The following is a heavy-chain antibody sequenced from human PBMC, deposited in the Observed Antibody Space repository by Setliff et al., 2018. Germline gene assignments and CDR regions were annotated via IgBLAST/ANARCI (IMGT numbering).Heavy chain of an antibody. CDR1: GFTFGSYW. CDR2: IKQDGSEK. CDR3: ARGADSSGYWPHGY. D-gene: IGHD3-22*01. V-gene: IGHV3-7*01. Sequence: PGESLKISCAASGFTFGSYWMTWVRQAPGKGLEWVANIKQDGSEKYYVDSAKGRFTISRDNAKNSLYLQMNSLRVEDTAVYCCARGADSSGYWPHGYWGQGTLVTVSS. J-gene: IGHJ4*02.